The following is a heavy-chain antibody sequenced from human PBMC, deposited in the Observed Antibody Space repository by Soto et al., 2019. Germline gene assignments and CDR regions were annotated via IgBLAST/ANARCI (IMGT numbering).Heavy chain of an antibody. V-gene: IGHV3-21*06. D-gene: IGHD3-22*01. Sequence: GGSLRLSCEASGFPLNSYSMYWVRQAQGKGLEWVSSISSTGEYRYHADSVKGRFTISRDNANNSLYLQMNSLRVDDTALFYCARARSDSSGSSFYYGMDVWGQGTPVTVSS. J-gene: IGHJ6*02. CDR1: GFPLNSYS. CDR3: ARARSDSSGSSFYYGMDV. CDR2: ISSTGEYR.